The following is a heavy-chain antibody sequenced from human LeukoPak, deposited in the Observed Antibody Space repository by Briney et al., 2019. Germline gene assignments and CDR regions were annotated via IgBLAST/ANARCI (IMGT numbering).Heavy chain of an antibody. CDR3: AREVDTAISI. CDR1: GYTFTGYY. Sequence: ASVKVSCKASGYTFTGYYMHWVRQAPGQGLEWMGWINPNSGGTNYAQKFQGRVTITADKSTSTAYMELSSLRSEDTAVYYCAREVDTAISIWGQGTLVTVSS. V-gene: IGHV1-2*02. J-gene: IGHJ4*02. D-gene: IGHD5-18*01. CDR2: INPNSGGT.